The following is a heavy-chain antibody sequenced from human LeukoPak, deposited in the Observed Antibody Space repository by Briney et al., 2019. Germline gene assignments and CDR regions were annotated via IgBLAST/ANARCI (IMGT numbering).Heavy chain of an antibody. V-gene: IGHV4-39*07. J-gene: IGHJ4*02. D-gene: IGHD6-19*01. CDR3: ARVRIAVAGYGFDY. Sequence: SETLSLTCTVSGGSISSSSYYWGWIRQPPGKGLEWIGSIYYSGSTYYNPSLKSRVTISVDTSKNQFSLKLSSVTAADTAVYYCARVRIAVAGYGFDYWGQGTLVTVSS. CDR1: GGSISSSSYY. CDR2: IYYSGST.